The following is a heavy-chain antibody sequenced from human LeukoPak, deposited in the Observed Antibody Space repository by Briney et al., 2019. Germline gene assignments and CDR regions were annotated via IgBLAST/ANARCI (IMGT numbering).Heavy chain of an antibody. Sequence: PSETLSLTCTVSGGSITSDYWSWIRQPAGKGLEWIGRIFTSGSSSYNPPLKSRVTMSLDTSKNQFSLKLSSVTAADTAVYFCSRGGANDLWGQGTLVTVSS. D-gene: IGHD3-16*01. CDR1: GGSITSDY. CDR2: IFTSGSS. J-gene: IGHJ5*02. CDR3: SRGGANDL. V-gene: IGHV4-4*07.